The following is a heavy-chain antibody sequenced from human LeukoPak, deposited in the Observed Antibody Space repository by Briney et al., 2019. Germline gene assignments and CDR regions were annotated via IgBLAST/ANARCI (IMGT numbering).Heavy chain of an antibody. CDR1: GGTFSSYA. CDR3: ASDPTGYSGYDLGY. Sequence: EASVTVSCKASGGTFSSYAISWVRQAPGQGLEWMGRIIPIFGTANYAQKFQGRVTITADKSTSTAYMELSSLRSEDTAVYYCASDPTGYSGYDLGYWGQGTLVTASS. D-gene: IGHD5-12*01. V-gene: IGHV1-69*06. CDR2: IIPIFGTA. J-gene: IGHJ4*02.